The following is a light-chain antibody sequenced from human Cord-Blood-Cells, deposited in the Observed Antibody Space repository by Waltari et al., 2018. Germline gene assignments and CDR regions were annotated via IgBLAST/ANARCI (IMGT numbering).Light chain of an antibody. CDR3: QQYDKGIT. CDR2: DAS. J-gene: IGKJ3*01. Sequence: GDNVTITCQASQDLSNYLNWYQQKPGKAPKLLIYDASNLETGVPSRFSGSGSGTDFTFTISSLQPEDIATYYCQQYDKGITFGPGTKVDIK. CDR1: QDLSNY. V-gene: IGKV1-33*01.